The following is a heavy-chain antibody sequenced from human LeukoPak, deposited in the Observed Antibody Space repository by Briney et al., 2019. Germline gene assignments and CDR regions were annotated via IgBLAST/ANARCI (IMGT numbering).Heavy chain of an antibody. J-gene: IGHJ4*02. Sequence: GGSLRLSCAASGFIVNTNYMSWVRQAPGKGLEWVSVISSGGSPYYADSVKGRFTISRDNAKNSLFLQMNSLTADDTALYYCARERTTIVSGTTIGAYWGQGTLVTVSS. CDR2: ISSGGSP. CDR3: ARERTTIVSGTTIGAY. V-gene: IGHV3-53*01. D-gene: IGHD2/OR15-2a*01. CDR1: GFIVNTNY.